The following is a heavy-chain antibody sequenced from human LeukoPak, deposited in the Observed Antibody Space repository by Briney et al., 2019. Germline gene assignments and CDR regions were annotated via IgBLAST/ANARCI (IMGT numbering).Heavy chain of an antibody. CDR3: AKAGMGATLYYGMDV. V-gene: IGHV3-43*02. J-gene: IGHJ6*02. CDR2: ISGDGCST. Sequence: PGGSLRLSCAASGFTFDDYAMHWVRQAPGKGLEWVSLISGDGCSTYYADSVKGRFTISRDNSKNSLYLQMNSLRTEDTALYYCAKAGMGATLYYGMDVWGQGTTVTVSS. CDR1: GFTFDDYA. D-gene: IGHD1-26*01.